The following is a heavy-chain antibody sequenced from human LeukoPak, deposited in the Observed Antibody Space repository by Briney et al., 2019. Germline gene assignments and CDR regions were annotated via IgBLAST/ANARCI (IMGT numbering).Heavy chain of an antibody. Sequence: GGSLRLSCAASGSTVSSYFMSWVRQAPGKGLEWVSVIYDGGSTDYADSVKGRFTISRDNSKNTLYLQMNSLRAEDTAVYYCAIFRRDYYDSSGHPTDIWGQGTMVTVSS. CDR2: IYDGGST. V-gene: IGHV3-53*01. CDR3: AIFRRDYYDSSGHPTDI. D-gene: IGHD3-22*01. CDR1: GSTVSSYF. J-gene: IGHJ3*02.